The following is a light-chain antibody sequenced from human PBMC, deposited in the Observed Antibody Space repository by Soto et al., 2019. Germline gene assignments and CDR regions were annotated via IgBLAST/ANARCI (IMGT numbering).Light chain of an antibody. CDR2: DAY. J-gene: IGKJ5*01. CDR1: QDITNY. Sequence: DIQMTQSPSSLSASVGDSVTITCQASQDITNYLNWYQQKPGKAPKLLINDAYNLETGVPSRFSGSRSGTHFTFTISSLQPEDFATYYCQQYDTLPITFGQGTRLDIK. CDR3: QQYDTLPIT. V-gene: IGKV1-33*01.